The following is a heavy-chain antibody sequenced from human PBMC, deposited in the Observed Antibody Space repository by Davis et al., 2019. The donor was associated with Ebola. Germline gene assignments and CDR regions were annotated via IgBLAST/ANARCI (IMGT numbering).Heavy chain of an antibody. J-gene: IGHJ3*02. V-gene: IGHV3-23*01. CDR1: GFTFSSYS. Sequence: GESLKISCAASGFTFSSYSMNWVRQAPGKGLEWVSGISGSGDSTYYADSVKGRFTISRDNSKNTVYLQMNSLRAEDTSVYYCASDYTDNAFDIWGQGTMVTVSS. D-gene: IGHD4-11*01. CDR3: ASDYTDNAFDI. CDR2: ISGSGDST.